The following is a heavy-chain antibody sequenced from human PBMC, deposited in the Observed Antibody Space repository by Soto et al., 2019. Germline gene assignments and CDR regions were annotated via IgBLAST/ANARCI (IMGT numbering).Heavy chain of an antibody. J-gene: IGHJ4*02. D-gene: IGHD2-21*01. CDR1: GYTFTSYG. CDR2: ISAYNGNT. V-gene: IGHV1-18*01. Sequence: GASVKVSCKASGYTFTSYGISWVRQAPGQGLEWMGWISAYNGNTNYAQKLQGRVTMTTDTSTSTAYMELRSLRSDDTAVYYCAREQIVVVIATPPPWVYYFDFWGQGTMVTVSS. CDR3: AREQIVVVIATPPPWVYYFDF.